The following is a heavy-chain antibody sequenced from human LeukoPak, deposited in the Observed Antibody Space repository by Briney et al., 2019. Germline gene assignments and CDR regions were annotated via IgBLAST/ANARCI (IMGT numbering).Heavy chain of an antibody. J-gene: IGHJ4*02. Sequence: GGSLRLSCAASGSTFSSYGMHWVRQAPGKGLEWVAFIRYDGINKYYADSVKGRFTISRDNSKNTLYLQMNSLRSEDTAVYYCARGRILTKYYDSSGYYPYWGQGTLVTVSS. D-gene: IGHD3-22*01. CDR1: GSTFSSYG. CDR3: ARGRILTKYYDSSGYYPY. CDR2: IRYDGINK. V-gene: IGHV3-30*02.